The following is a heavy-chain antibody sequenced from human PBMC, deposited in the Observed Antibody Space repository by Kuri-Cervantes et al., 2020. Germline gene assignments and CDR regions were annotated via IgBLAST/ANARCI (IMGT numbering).Heavy chain of an antibody. J-gene: IGHJ6*03. CDR1: GYTFTSYG. CDR3: ARANSAGYSTYYSYYMDV. CDR2: ISAYDGDT. Sequence: ASVKVSCKASGYTFTSYGISWVRQAPGQGLEWMGWISAYDGDTNFARRLQGRVTMTIDTSTSTAYMELRSLNSDDTAMYSCARANSAGYSTYYSYYMDVWGKGTTVTVSS. V-gene: IGHV1-18*01. D-gene: IGHD3-9*01.